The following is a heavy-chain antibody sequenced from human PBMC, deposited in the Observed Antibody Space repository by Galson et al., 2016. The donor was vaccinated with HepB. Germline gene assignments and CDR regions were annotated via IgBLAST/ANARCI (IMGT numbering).Heavy chain of an antibody. J-gene: IGHJ5*02. V-gene: IGHV3-23*01. CDR1: GFIFSNYA. Sequence: SLRLSCAASGFIFSNYAMGWVRQVPGKGLEWVSGMSGGGDNRYYAASVKGRFTISRDSSRNTMYLQMNSLRSEDTALYYCAKSSDFWSGLSWGRGTLVTGSS. CDR2: MSGGGDNR. D-gene: IGHD3-3*01. CDR3: AKSSDFWSGLS.